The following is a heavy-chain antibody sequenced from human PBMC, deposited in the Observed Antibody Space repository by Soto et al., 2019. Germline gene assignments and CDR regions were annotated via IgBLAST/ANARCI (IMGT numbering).Heavy chain of an antibody. V-gene: IGHV3-23*01. Sequence: GSLRLSCAASGFTFTNYAMNWVRQAPGKGLEWVSVISGSGDRTYYADSVKGRFTISRDNSKNTLYLQMNSLRAEDTAVYYCAKDKWVGSSTSCYPHWGQGTLVTVSS. D-gene: IGHD2-2*01. CDR2: ISGSGDRT. CDR3: AKDKWVGSSTSCYPH. J-gene: IGHJ4*02. CDR1: GFTFTNYA.